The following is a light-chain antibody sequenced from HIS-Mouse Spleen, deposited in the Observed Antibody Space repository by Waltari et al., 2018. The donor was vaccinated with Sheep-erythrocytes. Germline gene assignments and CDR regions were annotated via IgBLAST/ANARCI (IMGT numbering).Light chain of an antibody. CDR3: QQRSNWYT. V-gene: IGKV3-11*01. Sequence: EIVLTQSPATLSLSPGERATLPCRASQSVSSYLAWYQQKPGQAPRLLIYDASNRATDSPARCSGSGSGTYFTLTTSSLEPEDFADYYCQQRSNWYTFGQGTKLEIK. CDR2: DAS. J-gene: IGKJ2*01. CDR1: QSVSSY.